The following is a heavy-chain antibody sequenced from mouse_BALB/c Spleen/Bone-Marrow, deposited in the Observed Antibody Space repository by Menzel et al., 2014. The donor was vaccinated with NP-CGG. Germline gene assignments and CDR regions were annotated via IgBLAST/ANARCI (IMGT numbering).Heavy chain of an antibody. D-gene: IGHD2-3*01. J-gene: IGHJ3*01. CDR2: TNPESNTI. CDR1: GFDCSRYW. CDR3: ARLGYYGWFAY. V-gene: IGHV4-1*02. Sequence: EGQFQQFGGGLVQPGGSLKLSCAASGFDCSRYWLSWVRHAPGKGQQWIGETNPESNTINDTPSLKDKFIISRDNAKNTLYLQMSKVRSEDTALYCCARLGYYGWFAYWGQGTLVTVSA.